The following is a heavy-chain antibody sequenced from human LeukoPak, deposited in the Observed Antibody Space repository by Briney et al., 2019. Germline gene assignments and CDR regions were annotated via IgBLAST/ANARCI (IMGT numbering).Heavy chain of an antibody. Sequence: SETLSLTCTVSDGSISGYYWSWIRQPPGKGLQWIGYIFSNGNTNYNPSLKSRVTISVDTSKNQFSLNLSSVTAADTAVYYCARTASAYSRYRYFDVWGRGTLVTVSS. J-gene: IGHJ2*01. D-gene: IGHD3-22*01. CDR2: IFSNGNT. CDR1: DGSISGYY. CDR3: ARTASAYSRYRYFDV. V-gene: IGHV4-59*01.